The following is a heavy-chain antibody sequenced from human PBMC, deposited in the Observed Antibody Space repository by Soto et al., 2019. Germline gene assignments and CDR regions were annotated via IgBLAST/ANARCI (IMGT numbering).Heavy chain of an antibody. Sequence: TCTVSGGSISSSSYYWGWIRQPPGKGLEWIGSIYYSGSTYYNPSLKSRVTISVDTSKNQFSLKLSSVTAADTAVYYCATSNWFAPWGQGTLVPVSX. V-gene: IGHV4-39*01. J-gene: IGHJ5*02. CDR3: ATSNWFAP. CDR1: GGSISSSSYY. CDR2: IYYSGST.